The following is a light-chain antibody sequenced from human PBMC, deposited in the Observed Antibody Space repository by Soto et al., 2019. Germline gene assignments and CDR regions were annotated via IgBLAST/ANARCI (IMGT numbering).Light chain of an antibody. CDR2: SNN. J-gene: IGLJ2*01. CDR3: ASWDDSLSGLL. Sequence: QSVLTQPPSASGTPGQRVTISCSGSSSNIGSHTVNWYQHLPGTAPKLLIHSNNQRPSGVPDRFSGSKSGTSVSRAISGLQSVDAAVYYFASWDDSLSGLLFGGGTKLTVL. CDR1: SSNIGSHT. V-gene: IGLV1-44*01.